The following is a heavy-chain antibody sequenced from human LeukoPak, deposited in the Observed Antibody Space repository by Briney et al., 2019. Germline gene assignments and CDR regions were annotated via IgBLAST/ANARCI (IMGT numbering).Heavy chain of an antibody. CDR1: GGSISSYY. D-gene: IGHD3-16*02. CDR3: ARMGLNPLGYPTYFDY. CDR2: IYNSGST. J-gene: IGHJ4*02. Sequence: SETLSLTCTVSGGSISSYYWSWIRQPAGKGLEWIGRIYNSGSTNYNPSLKGRVTMSVDTSKNQFSLKLSSVTAADTAVYYCARMGLNPLGYPTYFDYWGQGTLVTVSS. V-gene: IGHV4-4*07.